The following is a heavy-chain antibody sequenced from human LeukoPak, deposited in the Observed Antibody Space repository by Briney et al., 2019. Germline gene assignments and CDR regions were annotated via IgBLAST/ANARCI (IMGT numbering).Heavy chain of an antibody. CDR3: AKDRNYYDSSGNFDY. CDR1: GFTFDDYA. Sequence: GRSLRLSCAASGFTFDDYAMHWVRQAPGKGLEWVSGISWNSGSIGYADSVKGRFTISRDNAKNSLYLQMNSLGAEDTALYYCAKDRNYYDSSGNFDYWGQGTLVTVSS. V-gene: IGHV3-9*01. CDR2: ISWNSGSI. D-gene: IGHD3-22*01. J-gene: IGHJ4*02.